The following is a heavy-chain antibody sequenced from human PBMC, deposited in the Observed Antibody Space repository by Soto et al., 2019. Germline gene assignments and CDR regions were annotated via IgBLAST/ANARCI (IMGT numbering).Heavy chain of an antibody. CDR1: GDSISEYF. J-gene: IGHJ4*02. V-gene: IGHV4-59*08. CDR3: ATTARNAVTGTVLYY. D-gene: IGHD6-19*01. CDR2: IRYSGST. Sequence: ASETLSLTCTVSGDSISEYFWSWIRQPPGKGLEWIGFIRYSGSTSYKPSLNSRVTISLDTSKRQFSLKLRSVTAADTAVYYCATTARNAVTGTVLYYRGQGTLVTVPS.